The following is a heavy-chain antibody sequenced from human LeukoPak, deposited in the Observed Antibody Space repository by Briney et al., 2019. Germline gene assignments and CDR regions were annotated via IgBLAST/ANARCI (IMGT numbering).Heavy chain of an antibody. V-gene: IGHV3-30*02. J-gene: IGHJ4*02. CDR1: GFTFSSYG. CDR2: IQYDGTNK. D-gene: IGHD3-22*01. Sequence: PGGSLRLSCAASGFTFSSYGMYWVRQAPGKGLEWVALIQYDGTNKYYADSVKGRFTISRDNSKNTLYLQMNSLRAEDTAVYYCAKDGIFFHYYDSSGYSHLDSWGQGTLVTVSS. CDR3: AKDGIFFHYYDSSGYSHLDS.